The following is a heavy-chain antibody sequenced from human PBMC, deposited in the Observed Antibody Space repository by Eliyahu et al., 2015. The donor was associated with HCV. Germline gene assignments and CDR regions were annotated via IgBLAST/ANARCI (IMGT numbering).Heavy chain of an antibody. CDR1: GGTFSSYA. V-gene: IGHV1-69*01. CDR2: IIPVFGTS. J-gene: IGHJ4*02. CDR3: ARDAFGGIRLGH. Sequence: QVQLVQSGAEVKKPGSSVKVSCKASGGTFSSYALSWVRQAPGQGLEWMGGIIPVFGTSKYAQKFQGRFTITADESTTTAYMELSSLKSEDTAVYYCARDAFGGIRLGHWGQGTLVTVSS. D-gene: IGHD6-19*01.